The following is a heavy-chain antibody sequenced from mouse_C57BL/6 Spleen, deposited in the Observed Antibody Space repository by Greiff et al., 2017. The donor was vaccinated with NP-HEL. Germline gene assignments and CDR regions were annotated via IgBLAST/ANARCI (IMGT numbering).Heavy chain of an antibody. CDR1: GYTFTSYW. V-gene: IGHV1-59*01. D-gene: IGHD1-1*01. CDR2: IDPSDSYT. J-gene: IGHJ4*01. CDR3: ASPITTVVANYYAMDY. Sequence: VQLQQPGAELVRPGTSVKLSCKASGYTFTSYWMHWVKQRPGQGLEWIGVIDPSDSYTNYNQKFKGKATLTVDTSSSTAYMQLSSLTSEDSAVYYCASPITTVVANYYAMDYWGQGTSVTVSS.